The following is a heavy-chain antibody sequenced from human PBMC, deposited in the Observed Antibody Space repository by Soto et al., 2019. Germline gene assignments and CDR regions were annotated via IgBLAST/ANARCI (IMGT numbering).Heavy chain of an antibody. D-gene: IGHD6-19*01. CDR2: INAGNGNT. J-gene: IGHJ6*02. CDR1: GYTFTSYA. Sequence: ASVKVSCKASGYTFTSYAMHWVRQAPGQRLEWMGWINAGNGNTKYSQKFQGRVTITRDTSASTAYMELSSLRSEDTAVYYCAKVWIAVAVFYYYGMDVWGQGTTVTVSS. CDR3: AKVWIAVAVFYYYGMDV. V-gene: IGHV1-3*01.